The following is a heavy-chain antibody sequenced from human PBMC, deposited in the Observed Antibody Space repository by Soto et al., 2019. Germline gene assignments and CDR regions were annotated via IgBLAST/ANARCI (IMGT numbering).Heavy chain of an antibody. J-gene: IGHJ6*02. D-gene: IGHD6-19*01. CDR1: GYTFTSYD. Sequence: QVQLVQSGAEGKKPGASVKVSCKASGYTFTSYDINWVRQATGQGLEWMGWMNPNSGNTGYAQKFQGGVTMSRNTSISTAYMELSSLRSEDTAVYYCARDGRMGWYYYYGMDVWGQGTTVTVSS. V-gene: IGHV1-8*01. CDR3: ARDGRMGWYYYYGMDV. CDR2: MNPNSGNT.